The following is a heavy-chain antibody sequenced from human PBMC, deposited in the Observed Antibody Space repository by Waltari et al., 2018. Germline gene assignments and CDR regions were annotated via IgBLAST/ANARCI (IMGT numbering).Heavy chain of an antibody. CDR1: GGPISSGGYY. CDR2: IYYSGST. CDR3: ARGAARHYDDSSGYI. V-gene: IGHV4-31*03. J-gene: IGHJ4*02. D-gene: IGHD3-22*01. Sequence: QVQLQESGPGLVKPSQTLSLTCTVSGGPISSGGYYWIWLRQHPGKGMEWIGYIYYSGSTYYNPYLKSRVTISVDTSKNQFSLKLSSVTAADAAVYYCARGAARHYDDSSGYIWGQGTLVTVSS.